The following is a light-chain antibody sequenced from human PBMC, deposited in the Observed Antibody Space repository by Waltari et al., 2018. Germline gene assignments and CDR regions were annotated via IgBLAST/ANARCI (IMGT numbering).Light chain of an antibody. Sequence: QLVLTHSPSASASLGASVKLTCPLCSGHRSNVLPWLPQHPEKGPRYLMKVNSDGSHSKGDKIPDRFSSSSSGTEHYLTISSLQSEDEADYYCQTGGHGTWVFGGGTKLTVL. CDR3: QTGGHGTWV. CDR1: SGHRSNV. V-gene: IGLV4-69*01. CDR2: VNSDGSH. J-gene: IGLJ3*02.